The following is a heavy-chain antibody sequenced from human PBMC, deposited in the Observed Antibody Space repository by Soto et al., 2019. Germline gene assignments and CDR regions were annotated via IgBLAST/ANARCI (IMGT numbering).Heavy chain of an antibody. Sequence: EVQLVESGGGLVQPGGSLRLSCAASGFTFSSYSMNWVRQAPGKGLEWVSYISSSSSTIYYGDSVKGRFTISRDNAKNSLYLQMNSLRDEDTAVYYCARDEYNWKINWFDPWGQGTLVTVSS. D-gene: IGHD1-20*01. CDR1: GFTFSSYS. CDR2: ISSSSSTI. CDR3: ARDEYNWKINWFDP. V-gene: IGHV3-48*02. J-gene: IGHJ5*02.